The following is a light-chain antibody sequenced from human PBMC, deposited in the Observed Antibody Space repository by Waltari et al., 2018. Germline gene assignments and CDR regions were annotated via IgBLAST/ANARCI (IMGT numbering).Light chain of an antibody. J-gene: IGLJ3*02. CDR2: RND. Sequence: QSVLTQPPSASGTPGQRVTILCSGRASNIGNNVVNWYQQLPGKAPKLVIDRNDQRPSGVPDRFSGSKSGTSASLAISGLHSEDEADYYCAAWDDSLNGHWVFGGGTKVTVL. CDR1: ASNIGNNV. CDR3: AAWDDSLNGHWV. V-gene: IGLV1-44*01.